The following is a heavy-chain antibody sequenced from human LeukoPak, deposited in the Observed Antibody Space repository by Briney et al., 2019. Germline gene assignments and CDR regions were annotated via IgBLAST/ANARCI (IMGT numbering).Heavy chain of an antibody. J-gene: IGHJ4*02. V-gene: IGHV4-34*01. D-gene: IGHD4-23*01. CDR1: GGSFSGYY. Sequence: PSETLSLTCAVYGGSFSGYYWSWIRQPPGKGLEWIGEINHSGSTNYNPSLKSRVTISVDTSKNQFSLKLSSVTAADTAVYYCARVGGNPDYWGQGTLVTVSS. CDR3: ARVGGNPDY. CDR2: INHSGST.